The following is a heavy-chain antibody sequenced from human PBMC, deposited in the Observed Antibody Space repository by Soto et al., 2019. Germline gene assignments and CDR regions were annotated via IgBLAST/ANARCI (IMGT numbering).Heavy chain of an antibody. CDR3: ARDHWKSGTYTSWFDP. CDR1: GYTFNSYG. V-gene: IGHV1-18*04. J-gene: IGHJ5*02. CDR2: ISAYNGDT. D-gene: IGHD1-26*01. Sequence: ASVKVSCKASGYTFNSYGISWVRQAPGQGLEWMGWISAYNGDTNYAQKVQGRVIMTTDTSTNTAYMELRSLTSDDTAIYYCARDHWKSGTYTSWFDPWGQGTLVTVS.